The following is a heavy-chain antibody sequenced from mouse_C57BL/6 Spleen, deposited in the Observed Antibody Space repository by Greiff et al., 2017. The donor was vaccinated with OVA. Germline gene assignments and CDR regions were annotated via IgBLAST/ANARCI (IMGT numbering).Heavy chain of an antibody. CDR1: GYSITSGYY. CDR2: ISYDGSN. Sequence: VQLQQSGPGLVKPSQSLSLTCSVTGYSITSGYYWNWIRQFPGNKLEWMGYISYDGSNNYNPSLKNRISITRDTSKNQFFLKLNSVTTEDTATYYCAREGHDEAWFAYWGQGTLVTVSA. CDR3: AREGHDEAWFAY. D-gene: IGHD2-12*01. J-gene: IGHJ3*01. V-gene: IGHV3-6*01.